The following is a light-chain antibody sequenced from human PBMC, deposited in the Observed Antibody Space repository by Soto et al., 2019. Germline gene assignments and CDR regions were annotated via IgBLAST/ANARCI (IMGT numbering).Light chain of an antibody. Sequence: EIVRTQSPATLSLSPGERATLSCRASQSVSSNLAWYQQKPGQAPRLLIYGASTRATGIPARFSGSGSGTEFTLTISRLEPEDFEVFFCHQRQSWPRTFGQGTKVDI. CDR1: QSVSSN. J-gene: IGKJ1*01. CDR2: GAS. V-gene: IGKV3-15*01. CDR3: HQRQSWPRT.